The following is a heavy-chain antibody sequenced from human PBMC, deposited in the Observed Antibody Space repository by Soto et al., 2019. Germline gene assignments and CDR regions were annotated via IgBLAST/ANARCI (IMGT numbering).Heavy chain of an antibody. CDR2: ISAYNGNT. J-gene: IGHJ5*02. V-gene: IGHV1-18*01. CDR3: ARDAPPSIVVVPAANWFDP. D-gene: IGHD2-2*01. Sequence: ASVKVSCKASGYTFTSYGISWVRQAPGQGLEWMGWISAYNGNTNYAQKLQGRVTMTTDTSTSTAYMELRSLRSDDTAVYCCARDAPPSIVVVPAANWFDPWGQGTLVTVSS. CDR1: GYTFTSYG.